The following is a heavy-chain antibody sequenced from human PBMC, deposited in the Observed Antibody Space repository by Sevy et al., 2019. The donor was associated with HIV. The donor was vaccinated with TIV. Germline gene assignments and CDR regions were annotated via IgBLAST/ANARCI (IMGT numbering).Heavy chain of an antibody. Sequence: SETLSLTCTVSGGAISSYYWSWIGQPPGKGLEWVGYIYSSGSTNYNPSLKSRVTISVDTSKNQFSLKLSSVTAADTAMYYCARVGLARYFFDSWGQGNLVTVSS. CDR1: GGAISSYY. J-gene: IGHJ4*02. CDR2: IYSSGST. V-gene: IGHV4-59*13. CDR3: ARVGLARYFFDS.